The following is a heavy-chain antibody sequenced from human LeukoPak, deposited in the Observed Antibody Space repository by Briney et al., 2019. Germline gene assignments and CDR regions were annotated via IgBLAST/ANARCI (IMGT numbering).Heavy chain of an antibody. Sequence: ASVKVSCKASGYTFANYGISWVRQAPGQGLGWLGWSTPYNGNTKYAQKVQGRVTMATDTSTNTAYMELTTLRSDDTAVYYCARDVGGSIRGAVAGWDYWGQGTPVTVSS. CDR3: ARDVGGSIRGAVAGWDY. D-gene: IGHD6-19*01. CDR1: GYTFANYG. V-gene: IGHV1-18*01. CDR2: STPYNGNT. J-gene: IGHJ4*02.